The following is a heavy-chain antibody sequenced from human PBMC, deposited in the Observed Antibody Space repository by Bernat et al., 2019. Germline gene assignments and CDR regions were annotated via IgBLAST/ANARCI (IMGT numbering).Heavy chain of an antibody. D-gene: IGHD4/OR15-4a*01. V-gene: IGHV4-61*01. CDR3: ARDLTSDY. CDR1: GGSISSSSYY. Sequence: QLQLQESGPGLVKPSETLSLTCTVSGGSISSSSYYWSWIRQPPGKGLEWIGYIYYSGSTNYNPSLKSRVTISVDTSKNQFSLKLSSVTAADTAVYYCARDLTSDYWGQGTLVTVSS. CDR2: IYYSGST. J-gene: IGHJ4*02.